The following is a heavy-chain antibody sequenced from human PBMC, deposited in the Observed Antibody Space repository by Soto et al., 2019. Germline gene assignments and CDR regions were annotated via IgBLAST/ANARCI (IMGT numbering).Heavy chain of an antibody. CDR1: GCSVSSGSYY. CDR3: ARDSTGDHFDY. J-gene: IGHJ4*02. D-gene: IGHD7-27*01. CDR2: IYYSGST. V-gene: IGHV4-61*01. Sequence: PSETLSLTCTFSGCSVSSGSYYLSWIRQPPGKGLEWIGYIYYSGSTNYNPSLKSRVTISVDTSKNQFSLKLSSVTAADTAVYYCARDSTGDHFDYWGQGTLVTVSS.